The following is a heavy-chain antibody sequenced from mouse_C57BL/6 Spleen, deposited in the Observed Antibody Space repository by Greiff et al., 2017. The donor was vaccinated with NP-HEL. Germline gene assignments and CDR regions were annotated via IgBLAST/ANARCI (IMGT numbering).Heavy chain of an antibody. CDR3: ASTMISYFDY. CDR1: GFNITDYY. D-gene: IGHD2-4*01. V-gene: IGHV14-2*01. J-gene: IGHJ2*01. Sequence: EVQLQQSGAELVKPGASVKLSCTASGFNITDYYMHWVKQRPEQGLEWLGRLDPEDGETKSAPKFQGKATITADTSSNTAYLQLSSLTSEDTAVYYCASTMISYFDYWGQGTTRTVSS. CDR2: LDPEDGET.